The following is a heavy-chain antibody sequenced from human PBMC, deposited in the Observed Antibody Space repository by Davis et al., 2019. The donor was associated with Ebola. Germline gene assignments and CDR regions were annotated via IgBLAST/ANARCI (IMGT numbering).Heavy chain of an antibody. CDR1: GFTFSNAW. J-gene: IGHJ4*02. CDR2: ISTSGSTI. D-gene: IGHD3-9*01. CDR3: ARDAFSLSRYDTEDH. Sequence: GESLKISCAASGFTFSNAWMNWVRQAPGKGLEWVSYISTSGSTIYYADSVKGRFTISRDNARDSLYLQMDSLRVEDTAIYYCARDAFSLSRYDTEDHWGQGTLVTVSS. V-gene: IGHV3-48*04.